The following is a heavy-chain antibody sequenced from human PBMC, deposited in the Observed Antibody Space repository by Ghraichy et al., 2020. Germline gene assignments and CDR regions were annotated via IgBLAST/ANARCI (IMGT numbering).Heavy chain of an antibody. CDR3: ATDKGGSSTSWFDS. CDR2: ISWDGGTS. Sequence: GGSLRLSCAASGFTFDHYTMHWVRQGPGKGLEWVALISWDGGTSYYADSVKGRFTVSRDNNKNSLYLQVNSLRTEDTGLYYCATDKGGSSTSWFDSWGQGTQVTVSS. D-gene: IGHD2-2*01. CDR1: GFTFDHYT. V-gene: IGHV3-43*01. J-gene: IGHJ5*01.